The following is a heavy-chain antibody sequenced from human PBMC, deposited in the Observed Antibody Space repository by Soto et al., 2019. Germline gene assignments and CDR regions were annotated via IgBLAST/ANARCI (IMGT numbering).Heavy chain of an antibody. Sequence: PGGSLRLSCAASGFTFSSYAMSWVRQAPGKGLEWVSAISGSGGSTYYADSVKGRFTISRDNSKNTLYLQMNSLRDEDTAVYYCARGHTYSSAWYWFDPWGQGTLVTVSS. CDR2: ISGSGGST. J-gene: IGHJ5*02. CDR3: ARGHTYSSAWYWFDP. CDR1: GFTFSSYA. D-gene: IGHD6-19*01. V-gene: IGHV3-23*01.